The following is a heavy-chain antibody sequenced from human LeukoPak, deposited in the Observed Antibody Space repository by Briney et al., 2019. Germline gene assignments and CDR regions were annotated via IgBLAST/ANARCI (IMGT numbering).Heavy chain of an antibody. D-gene: IGHD3-10*01. CDR1: GYTFTGYY. CDR3: ARDYYGSGSYYNLNWFDP. Sequence: ASVKVSCKASGYTFTGYYMHWVRQAPGQGLEWMGWINPNSGGTNYAQKFQGRVTMTRDTSISTAYMELSRLRSDDTAVYYCARDYYGSGSYYNLNWFDPWGQGTLVTVSS. J-gene: IGHJ5*02. CDR2: INPNSGGT. V-gene: IGHV1-2*02.